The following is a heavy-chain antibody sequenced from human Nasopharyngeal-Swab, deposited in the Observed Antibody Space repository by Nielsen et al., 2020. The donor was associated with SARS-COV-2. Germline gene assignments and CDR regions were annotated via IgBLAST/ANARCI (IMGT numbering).Heavy chain of an antibody. CDR2: ISSSGTKE. J-gene: IGHJ4*02. CDR3: ARQYSFGYYFDY. Sequence: WIRQPPGKGLEWISFISSSGTKEQYRGSVRGRFTISRDNAKNSAYLHMNSLRAEDTAIYYCARQYSFGYYFDYWGQGTLVTVSP. D-gene: IGHD3-3*01. V-gene: IGHV3-11*01.